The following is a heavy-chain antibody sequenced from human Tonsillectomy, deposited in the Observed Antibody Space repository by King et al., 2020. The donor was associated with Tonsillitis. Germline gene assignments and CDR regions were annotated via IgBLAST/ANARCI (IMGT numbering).Heavy chain of an antibody. Sequence: VQLVESGGGLVQPGGSLRLSCAVSGFSFSASWMHWVRQGPGKGLMWVSRIDPYGTGVTYADSVKGRFTISRDNARNSLYLHMSRLRAEDTAVYYFAIDLTGAGDYWGQXSLVTVSS. V-gene: IGHV3-74*01. J-gene: IGHJ4*02. CDR2: IDPYGTGV. D-gene: IGHD7-27*01. CDR1: GFSFSASW. CDR3: AIDLTGAGDY.